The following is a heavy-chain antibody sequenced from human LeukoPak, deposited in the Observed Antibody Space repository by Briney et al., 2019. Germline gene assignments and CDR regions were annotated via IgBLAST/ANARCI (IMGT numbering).Heavy chain of an antibody. V-gene: IGHV1-18*01. CDR3: ARDSSDDYYYYGMDV. J-gene: IGHJ6*02. Sequence: AAVTVSCTASGYTFTSYGISWVRQAPGQGLEWMGWISAHNGNTNYAQKLQGRVTMTTDTSTSTAYMELRSLRSDDTAVYYCARDSSDDYYYYGMDVWGQGTTVTVSS. CDR1: GYTFTSYG. D-gene: IGHD6-19*01. CDR2: ISAHNGNT.